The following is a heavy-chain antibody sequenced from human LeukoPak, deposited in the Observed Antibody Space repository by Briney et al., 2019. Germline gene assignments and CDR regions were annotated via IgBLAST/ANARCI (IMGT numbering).Heavy chain of an antibody. J-gene: IGHJ4*02. CDR2: ISWDGGST. V-gene: IGHV3-43*01. Sequence: GGSLRLSCAASGFTFSSYTMHWVRQAPGKGLEWVSLISWDGGSTYYADSVKGRFTISRDNSKNSLYLQMNSLRTEDTALYYCAKGVYSSSPPDYWGQGTLVTVSS. CDR1: GFTFSSYT. CDR3: AKGVYSSSPPDY. D-gene: IGHD6-6*01.